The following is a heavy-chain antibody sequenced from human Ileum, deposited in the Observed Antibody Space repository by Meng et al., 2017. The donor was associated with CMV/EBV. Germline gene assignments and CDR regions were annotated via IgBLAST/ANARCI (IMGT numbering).Heavy chain of an antibody. CDR1: GYSFTSYG. D-gene: IGHD2-2*01. CDR2: ISIHSGHT. V-gene: IGHV1-18*01. Sequence: QAHLVQSEAEVQKRGASVKLSWKPSGYSFTSYGISWVRQASGQGLGWMGWISIHSGHTNYRPKFQSRVTMTTDTSTNIAHMEVRSLRSDDTAVYYCAKVRTTVVIPTADFDSWGQGTLVTVSS. CDR3: AKVRTTVVIPTADFDS. J-gene: IGHJ4*02.